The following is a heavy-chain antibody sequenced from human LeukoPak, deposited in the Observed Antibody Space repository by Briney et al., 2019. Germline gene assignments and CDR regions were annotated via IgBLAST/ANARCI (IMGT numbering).Heavy chain of an antibody. CDR2: ITGVCNYI. V-gene: IGHV3-21*01. CDR1: GFTISEYT. J-gene: IGHJ4*02. D-gene: IGHD3-3*01. CDR3: ARERNFYYFDY. Sequence: GGSLRLSCAASGFTISEYTMTWVRQAPGKGLEWVSSITGVCNYIFYADPVKGRFTISRDNAQNSLFLELNSLRGEDTAVYYCARERNFYYFDYWGQGALVTVSS.